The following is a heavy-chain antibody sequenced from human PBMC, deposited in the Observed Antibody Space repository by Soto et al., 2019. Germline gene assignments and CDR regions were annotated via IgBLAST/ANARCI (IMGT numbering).Heavy chain of an antibody. D-gene: IGHD5-18*01. CDR1: GGTFSSYA. CDR3: AREGGGGYSYGTPRNWFDP. Sequence: SVKVSCKASGGTFSSYAISWVRQAPGQGLEWMGGIIPIFGTANYAQKFQGRVTITADKSTSTAYMELSSLRSEDTAVYYCAREGGGGYSYGTPRNWFDPWGQGTLVTVSS. CDR2: IIPIFGTA. V-gene: IGHV1-69*06. J-gene: IGHJ5*02.